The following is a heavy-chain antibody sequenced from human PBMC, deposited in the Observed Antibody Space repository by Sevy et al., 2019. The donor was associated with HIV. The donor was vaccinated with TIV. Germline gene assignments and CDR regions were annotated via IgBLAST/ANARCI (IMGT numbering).Heavy chain of an antibody. D-gene: IGHD3-3*01. CDR2: IDSDGSET. Sequence: GGSLRLSCAVSGFTFTNYWMHWVRQVPGKGLVWVARIDSDGSETRYADSVRGRFTISRDNAKNTVYLQMNSLGAEDTAVYYCTRAPVYDSRRNQHYLYYYMDVWGNGTTVTVSS. J-gene: IGHJ6*03. V-gene: IGHV3-74*01. CDR1: GFTFTNYW. CDR3: TRAPVYDSRRNQHYLYYYMDV.